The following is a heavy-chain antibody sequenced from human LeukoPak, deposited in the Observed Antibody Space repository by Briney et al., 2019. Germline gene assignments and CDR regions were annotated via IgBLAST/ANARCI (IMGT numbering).Heavy chain of an antibody. CDR2: IDPSDSYT. D-gene: IGHD2-2*02. Sequence: GESLRISCKGSGYSFTSYWISWVRQMPGKGLEWMGRIDPSDSYTNYSPSFQGHVTISADKSISTAYLQWSSLKASDTAMYYCARPHCSSTSCYRGGWFDPWGQGTLVTVSS. J-gene: IGHJ5*02. CDR3: ARPHCSSTSCYRGGWFDP. V-gene: IGHV5-10-1*01. CDR1: GYSFTSYW.